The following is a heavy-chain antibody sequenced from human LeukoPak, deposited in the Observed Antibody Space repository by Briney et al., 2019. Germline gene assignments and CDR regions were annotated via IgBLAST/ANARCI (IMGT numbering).Heavy chain of an antibody. CDR3: ARSHDHLWGNYPDY. CDR2: IHHDGRI. J-gene: IGHJ4*02. V-gene: IGHV4/OR15-8*01. CDR1: GGSIDSTNW. D-gene: IGHD3-16*02. Sequence: SETLSLTCDVSGGSIDSTNWWNWVRQPPGKGLEWIGEIHHDGRINYNPSLKSRVTLSVDKSKNQFSLRLNSVTAADTAMYYCARSHDHLWGNYPDYWGQGALVTVSS.